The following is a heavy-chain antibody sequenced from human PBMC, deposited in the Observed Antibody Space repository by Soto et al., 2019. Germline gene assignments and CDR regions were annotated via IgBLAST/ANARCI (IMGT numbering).Heavy chain of an antibody. V-gene: IGHV3-30*18. CDR3: AKDWVEDDY. CDR1: GFTFSSYG. CDR2: ISYDGSNK. D-gene: IGHD2-15*01. Sequence: GGCLRLSCAASGFTFSSYGMHWVRQAPGKGLEWVAVISYDGSNKYYADSVKGRFTISRDNSKNTLYLQMNSLRAEDTAVYYCAKDWVEDDYWGQRTLVTESS. J-gene: IGHJ4*02.